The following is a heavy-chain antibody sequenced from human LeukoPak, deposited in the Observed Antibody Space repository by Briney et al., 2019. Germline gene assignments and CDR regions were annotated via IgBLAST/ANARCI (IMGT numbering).Heavy chain of an antibody. CDR2: ISGSGGST. CDR1: GFTFSSYA. D-gene: IGHD2-15*01. J-gene: IGHJ5*02. CDR3: ASVKLSA. V-gene: IGHV3-23*01. Sequence: GGSLRLSCAASGFTFSSYAMTWVRQAPGKGLEWVSSISGSGGSTSYAVSVKGRFTISRDNSKNTLYLQMNSLRAEDTAVYYCASVKLSAWGQGTLVTVSS.